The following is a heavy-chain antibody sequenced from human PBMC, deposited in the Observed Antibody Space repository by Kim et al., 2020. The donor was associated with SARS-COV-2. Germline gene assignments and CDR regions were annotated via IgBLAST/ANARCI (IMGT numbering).Heavy chain of an antibody. CDR2: VDYSGST. Sequence: SETLSLTCTVSGGSIISSSYYWGWIRQPPGKGLEWIGTVDYSGSTSSNPSHKSRVTIPVDTSENQFSLQLTSVTAADTAVYYCASFLQTGNGGRGYFDYGGQGTLVTVSS. V-gene: IGHV4-39*01. CDR3: ASFLQTGNGGRGYFDY. CDR1: GGSIISSSYY. J-gene: IGHJ4*02. D-gene: IGHD3-10*01.